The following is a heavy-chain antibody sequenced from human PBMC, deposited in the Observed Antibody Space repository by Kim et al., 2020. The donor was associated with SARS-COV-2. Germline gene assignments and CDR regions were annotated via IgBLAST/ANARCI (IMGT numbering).Heavy chain of an antibody. CDR1: GGTFSSYA. CDR2: IIPIFGTA. CDR3: ARNGRVSVHHDAFDI. J-gene: IGHJ3*02. V-gene: IGHV1-69*13. D-gene: IGHD3-10*02. Sequence: SVKVSCKASGGTFSSYAISWVRQAPGQGLEWMGGIIPIFGTANYAQKFQGRVTITADESTSTAYMELSSLRSEDTAVYYCARNGRVSVHHDAFDIWGQGTMVTVSS.